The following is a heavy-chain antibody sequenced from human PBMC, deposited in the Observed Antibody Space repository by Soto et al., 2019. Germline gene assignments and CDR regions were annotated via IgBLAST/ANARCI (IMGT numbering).Heavy chain of an antibody. CDR3: ARTVGAAYYFAC. CDR1: GDSMTKYY. J-gene: IGHJ4*02. Sequence: QVQLQESGPGLVKPSETLSLTCTVSGDSMTKYYWSWIRQPAGKVLEWIGRIYTSGSTNYNPTLKSRVSMSRDTSNNHFPLKLKSVTAADTAVYYCARTVGAAYYFACCGQGALVTVSS. CDR2: IYTSGST. V-gene: IGHV4-4*07. D-gene: IGHD1-26*01.